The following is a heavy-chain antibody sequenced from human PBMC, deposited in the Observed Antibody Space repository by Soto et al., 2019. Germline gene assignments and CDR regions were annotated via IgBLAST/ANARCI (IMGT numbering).Heavy chain of an antibody. V-gene: IGHV4-39*01. Sequence: QLQLHESGPGLVKPSETLSLTCAVSGGSISSSNYYWGWIRQPPGKGLEWSGSIHYSGSTYYNPSLKSRVNIFVDKSKNQFSLNLRSMTVADTAVFYCARHQTKQLVRVGFDYWGQGTLVTVSS. D-gene: IGHD6-6*01. CDR2: IHYSGST. J-gene: IGHJ4*02. CDR1: GGSISSSNYY. CDR3: ARHQTKQLVRVGFDY.